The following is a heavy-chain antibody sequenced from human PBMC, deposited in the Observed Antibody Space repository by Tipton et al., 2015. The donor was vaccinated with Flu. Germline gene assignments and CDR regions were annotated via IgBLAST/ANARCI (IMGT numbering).Heavy chain of an antibody. CDR2: ISHSGRT. CDR3: YFDY. Sequence: GLVKPSETLSLICAVSDYSISSGYYWGWIRQPPGNGLEWIGCISHSGRTYYNPSIKSRVTISVDTAVYYCARDAASYRDSSGYSKGNYFDYWGQGILVTVSS. J-gene: IGHJ4*02. CDR1: DYSISSGYY. D-gene: IGHD3-22*01. V-gene: IGHV4-38-2*01.